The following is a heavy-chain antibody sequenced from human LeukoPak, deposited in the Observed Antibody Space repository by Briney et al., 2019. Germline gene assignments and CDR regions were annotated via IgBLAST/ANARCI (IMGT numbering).Heavy chain of an antibody. J-gene: IGHJ4*02. CDR1: GGSFSGYY. D-gene: IGHD5-18*01. Sequence: PSETLSLTCAVYGGSFSGYYWSWIRQPPGKGLEWIGEISHSGSTNYNPSLKSRVTISVDTSKNQFSLKLSSVTAADTAVYYCARGWIQLWLQGVFDYWGQGTLVTVSS. CDR3: ARGWIQLWLQGVFDY. CDR2: ISHSGST. V-gene: IGHV4-34*01.